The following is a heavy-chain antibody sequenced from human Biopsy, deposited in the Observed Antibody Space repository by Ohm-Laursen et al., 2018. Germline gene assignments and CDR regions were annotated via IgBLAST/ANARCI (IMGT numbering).Heavy chain of an antibody. J-gene: IGHJ4*02. CDR1: GFNFNDYG. Sequence: SLRLSCAASGFNFNDYGMHWVRQAPGKGLEWVAVISHDGRSRFYVDSVKGRFTISRDNAKNSLHLQMNSLRPEDTAVYYCARTRLSIVIKPAAVVFDNWGQGTLVTVSS. V-gene: IGHV3-30*03. D-gene: IGHD2-2*01. CDR2: ISHDGRSR. CDR3: ARTRLSIVIKPAAVVFDN.